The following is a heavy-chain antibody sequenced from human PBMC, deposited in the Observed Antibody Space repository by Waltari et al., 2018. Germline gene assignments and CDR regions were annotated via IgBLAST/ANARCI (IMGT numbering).Heavy chain of an antibody. J-gene: IGHJ4*02. CDR3: SRVVSSGWLDY. V-gene: IGHV3-48*03. CDR1: GFTFSSYE. CDR2: ISSNGSTI. Sequence: EVQLVESGGGLVQPGGSLRLSCAASGFTFSSYELNWVRQAPGKGLEWVSYISSNGSTIYYADSVKGRFTISRDNAKNSLYLQMNSLRAEDTAVYYCSRVVSSGWLDYWGQGTLVTVSS. D-gene: IGHD6-19*01.